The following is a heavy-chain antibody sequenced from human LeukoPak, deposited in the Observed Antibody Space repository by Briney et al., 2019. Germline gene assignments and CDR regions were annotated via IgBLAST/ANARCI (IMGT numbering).Heavy chain of an antibody. CDR2: IYPDTFHI. D-gene: IGHD4-23*01. J-gene: IGHJ4*02. Sequence: PGESLKISCKASGYNFPHYYIAWVRQVPGKGLEWMAIIYPDTFHITYSPSFQGQVTISADKSIATTSLHWSSLRASDTAMYYCARFGGGSFAQSFFDYWGQGTLITVSS. CDR1: GYNFPHYY. CDR3: ARFGGGSFAQSFFDY. V-gene: IGHV5-51*01.